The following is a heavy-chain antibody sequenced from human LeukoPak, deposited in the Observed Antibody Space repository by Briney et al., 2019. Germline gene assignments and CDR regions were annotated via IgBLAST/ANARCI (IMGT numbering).Heavy chain of an antibody. Sequence: GGSLRLSCAASGFTVSSNYMSWVRQAPGKGLEWVSVIYSGGSTYYADSVKGRFTISRDNSKNTLYLQMNSLRAEDTAVYYCARGLGIAARPGWFDPWGQGTLVTVSS. D-gene: IGHD6-6*01. CDR2: IYSGGST. V-gene: IGHV3-53*01. CDR3: ARGLGIAARPGWFDP. CDR1: GFTVSSNY. J-gene: IGHJ5*02.